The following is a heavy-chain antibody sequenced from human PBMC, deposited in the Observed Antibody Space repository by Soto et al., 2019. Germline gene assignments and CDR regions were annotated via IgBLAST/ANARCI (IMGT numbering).Heavy chain of an antibody. Sequence: EASVKVSCKASGGTFSTYTITWVRQAPGQGLEWMGRIIPIIGIINYAQKFQGRVTITADKFTGTAYMELTRLRSDDTAVYYCARDLITMIVVAPDAFDIWGQGTMVTVSS. V-gene: IGHV1-69*04. CDR2: IIPIIGII. D-gene: IGHD3-22*01. J-gene: IGHJ3*02. CDR1: GGTFSTYT. CDR3: ARDLITMIVVAPDAFDI.